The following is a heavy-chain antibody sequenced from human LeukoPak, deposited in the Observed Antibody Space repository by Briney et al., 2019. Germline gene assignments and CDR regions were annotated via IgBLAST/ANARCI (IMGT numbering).Heavy chain of an antibody. J-gene: IGHJ5*02. D-gene: IGHD2-2*01. Sequence: SGTLSLTCTVSGVSISSGGYYWSWIRQHPGKGLEWIGYIYYSGSTYYNPSLKSRVTISVDTSKNQFSLKLSSVTAADTAVYYCARSVVPAAPYNWFDPWGQGTLVTVSS. CDR1: GVSISSGGYY. CDR3: ARSVVPAAPYNWFDP. CDR2: IYYSGST. V-gene: IGHV4-31*03.